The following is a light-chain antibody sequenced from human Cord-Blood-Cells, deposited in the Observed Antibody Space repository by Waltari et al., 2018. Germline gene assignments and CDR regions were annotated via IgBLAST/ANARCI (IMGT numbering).Light chain of an antibody. Sequence: EIVTKPSPATLSSAPEKVATPSCRASQIVSNNLAWYQQKPGQAPRPLIYGASSRATGIPARFSGSGSGTDFTLTISSLQSEDFAVYYCQQYNNWPFTFGPGTKVDIK. J-gene: IGKJ3*01. CDR3: QQYNNWPFT. CDR1: QIVSNN. V-gene: IGKV3-15*01. CDR2: GAS.